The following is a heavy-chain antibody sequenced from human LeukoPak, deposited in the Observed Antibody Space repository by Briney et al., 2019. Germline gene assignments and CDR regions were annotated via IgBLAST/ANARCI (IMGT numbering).Heavy chain of an antibody. CDR3: ARLAGDQAFDY. J-gene: IGHJ4*02. Sequence: PSETLSLTCTVSGGSISIYYWSWIRQPPGKGLEWIGYIYYSGSTNYNPSLKSRVTISVDTSKNQFSLKLSSVTAADTAVYYCARLAGDQAFDYWGQGTLVTVSS. V-gene: IGHV4-59*08. CDR2: IYYSGST. D-gene: IGHD7-27*01. CDR1: GGSISIYY.